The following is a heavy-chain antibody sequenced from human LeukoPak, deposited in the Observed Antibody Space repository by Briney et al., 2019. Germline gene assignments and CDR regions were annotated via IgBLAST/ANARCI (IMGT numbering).Heavy chain of an antibody. Sequence: AASVTVSFTASGYTFTSYAMHWVRQAPGQGLEWMGWINTNTGNTTYAQGFTGRFVFSLDTSVSTAYLQISSLKAEDTAVYYCAREWMGEDYWGQGTLVTVSS. CDR3: AREWMGEDY. J-gene: IGHJ4*02. D-gene: IGHD3-16*01. CDR1: GYTFTSYA. CDR2: INTNTGNT. V-gene: IGHV7-4-1*02.